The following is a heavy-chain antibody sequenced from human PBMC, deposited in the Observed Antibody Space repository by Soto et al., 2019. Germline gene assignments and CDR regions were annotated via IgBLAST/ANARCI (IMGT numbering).Heavy chain of an antibody. D-gene: IGHD3-22*01. J-gene: IGHJ6*02. CDR1: GFTVSSNY. V-gene: IGHV3-53*01. CDR2: IYSGGST. CDR3: ARNDYYDSSGYYRNYYYYGMDV. Sequence: EVQLVESGGGLIQPGGSLRLSCAASGFTVSSNYMSWVRQAPGKGLEWVSVIYSGGSTYYADSVKGRFTISRDNSKNTLYIQMNSLRAEDTAVYYCARNDYYDSSGYYRNYYYYGMDVWGQGTTVTVSS.